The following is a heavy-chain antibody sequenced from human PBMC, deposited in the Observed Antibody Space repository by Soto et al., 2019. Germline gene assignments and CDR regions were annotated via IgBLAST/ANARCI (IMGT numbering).Heavy chain of an antibody. Sequence: ESLKISCKGSGYSFTSYWIGWVRQMPGKGLEWMGIIYPGDSDTRYSPSFQGQVTISADKSISTAYLQWSSLKASDTAMYYCARANSSSWSLYYYYGMDVWGQGTTVTVSS. J-gene: IGHJ6*02. D-gene: IGHD6-13*01. V-gene: IGHV5-51*01. CDR3: ARANSSSWSLYYYYGMDV. CDR2: IYPGDSDT. CDR1: GYSFTSYW.